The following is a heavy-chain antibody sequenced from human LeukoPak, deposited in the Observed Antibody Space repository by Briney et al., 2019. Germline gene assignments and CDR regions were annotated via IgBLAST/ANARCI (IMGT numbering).Heavy chain of an antibody. CDR2: IWYDGSNK. Sequence: GGSLRLSCAASGFTSSSYGMHWVRQAPGKGLEWVAVIWYDGSNKYYADSVKGRFTISRDNSKNTLYLQMNSLRAQDTAVYYCAKDRAVAGTFYFDYWGQGTLVTVSS. J-gene: IGHJ4*02. CDR1: GFTSSSYG. V-gene: IGHV3-33*06. CDR3: AKDRAVAGTFYFDY. D-gene: IGHD6-19*01.